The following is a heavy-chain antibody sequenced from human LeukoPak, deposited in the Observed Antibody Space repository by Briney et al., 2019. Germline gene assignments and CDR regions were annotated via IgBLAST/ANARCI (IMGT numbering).Heavy chain of an antibody. CDR3: ARKVAGYSSSWYADY. CDR1: GYTFTSYA. Sequence: ASVKVSCKASGYTFTSYAMNWVRQAPGQGLEWMGWINTNTGNLTYAQGFTGRFVFSLDTSVSTAYLQISSLKAEDTAVYYCARKVAGYSSSWYADYWGQGTLVTVSS. J-gene: IGHJ4*02. D-gene: IGHD6-13*01. CDR2: INTNTGNL. V-gene: IGHV7-4-1*02.